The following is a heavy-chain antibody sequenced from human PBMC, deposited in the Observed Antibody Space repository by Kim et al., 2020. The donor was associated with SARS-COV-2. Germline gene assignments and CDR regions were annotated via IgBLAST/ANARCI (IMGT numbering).Heavy chain of an antibody. CDR1: GFIVSSNY. Sequence: GGPLRLSCAASGFIVSSNYMTWVRQAPGKGLECISVIYSAGTTYYADSVKARFTISRDNSKNTLYLQMNSLRADDTALYYCAKGKPAAYAFDIWGQGTMVTVSS. CDR2: IYSAGTT. J-gene: IGHJ3*02. D-gene: IGHD2-2*01. V-gene: IGHV3-53*01. CDR3: AKGKPAAYAFDI.